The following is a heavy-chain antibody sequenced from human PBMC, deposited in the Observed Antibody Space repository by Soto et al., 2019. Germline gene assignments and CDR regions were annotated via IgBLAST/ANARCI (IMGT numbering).Heavy chain of an antibody. V-gene: IGHV3-48*01. CDR3: ATWYGNHYFGLDV. CDR2: INPRGLTK. CDR1: GYSFDAYI. Sequence: VQLVESGGALVQPGGSLRLSCAACGYSFDAYIMNWVRQAPGKGLEWVSSINPRGLTKFYADSVRGRFTISRDDASSSLFLQMNNLRAEDTAVYYCATWYGNHYFGLDVWGQGTTVTVSS. J-gene: IGHJ6*02. D-gene: IGHD6-13*01.